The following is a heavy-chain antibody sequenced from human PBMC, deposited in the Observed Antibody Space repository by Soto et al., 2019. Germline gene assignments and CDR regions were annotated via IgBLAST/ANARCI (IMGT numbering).Heavy chain of an antibody. CDR2: IIPYYNTL. CDR1: EGTFNSYA. V-gene: IGHV1-69*01. Sequence: QAQVVQSGAEVRKPGSSVKLSCKASEGTFNSYAIAWVRQAPGQGLEWMGGIIPYYNTLNYAQKFQDRVTITADDATNTVYRELSSLRSDDTAVYFCASGASRWYPYCCDSWAQGTLVTVSS. D-gene: IGHD6-13*01. J-gene: IGHJ4*02. CDR3: ASGASRWYPYCCDS.